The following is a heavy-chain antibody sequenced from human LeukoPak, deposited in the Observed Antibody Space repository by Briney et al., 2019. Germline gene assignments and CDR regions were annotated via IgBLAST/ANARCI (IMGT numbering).Heavy chain of an antibody. Sequence: PGGSLRLSCAASGFTFDDYARHWVRQAPGKGLEWVSGILRNSGSIGYADSVKGRFTISRDDAKNSLYLQMNSLRAEDTALYYCVKDGGRDTAAAYYWGHGTLVSVSS. CDR1: GFTFDDYA. CDR2: ILRNSGSI. V-gene: IGHV3-9*01. D-gene: IGHD6-13*01. CDR3: VKDGGRDTAAAYY. J-gene: IGHJ4*01.